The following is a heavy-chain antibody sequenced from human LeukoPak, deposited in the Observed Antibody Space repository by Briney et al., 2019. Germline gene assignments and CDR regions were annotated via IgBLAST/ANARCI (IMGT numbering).Heavy chain of an antibody. Sequence: GASVKVSCKASGYTFTGYYMHWVRQAPGQGLEWMGWINPNSGATKYAQKFQGRVSMTRNTSISTAYMELSSLRSDDTAVYYCARAREYSSRWFTPPLAPWGQGTLVTVSS. V-gene: IGHV1-2*02. CDR3: ARAREYSSRWFTPPLAP. J-gene: IGHJ5*02. CDR2: INPNSGAT. CDR1: GYTFTGYY. D-gene: IGHD6-13*01.